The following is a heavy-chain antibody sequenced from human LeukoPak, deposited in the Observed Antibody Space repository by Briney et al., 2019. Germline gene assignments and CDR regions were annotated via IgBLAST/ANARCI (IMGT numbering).Heavy chain of an antibody. D-gene: IGHD6-13*01. Sequence: ASVKVSCKASGYTFTGYYMHWVRQAPGQGLEWMGWINPNIGDTNYAQKFQGRVTMTRDTSISTAYMELSRLRFDDTAVYYCARINSSRWYDFWGRGTLVTVSS. J-gene: IGHJ4*02. V-gene: IGHV1-2*02. CDR2: INPNIGDT. CDR3: ARINSSRWYDF. CDR1: GYTFTGYY.